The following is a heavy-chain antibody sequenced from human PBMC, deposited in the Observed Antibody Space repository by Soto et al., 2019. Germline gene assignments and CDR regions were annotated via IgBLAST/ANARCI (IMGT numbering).Heavy chain of an antibody. CDR1: GDSLSSSSSY. CDR3: ARHRVPSVYDPIPGCFDS. CDR2: MSYSGST. Sequence: SETLSLTCTVSGDSLSSSSSYWGWIRQPPGKGLEWIGSMSYSGSTYHNPSLKSRVTLSVDTSQSRFSLKLTSVTAADTAVYYCARHRVPSVYDPIPGCFDSWGQGILVTVSS. D-gene: IGHD5-12*01. J-gene: IGHJ4*02. V-gene: IGHV4-39*01.